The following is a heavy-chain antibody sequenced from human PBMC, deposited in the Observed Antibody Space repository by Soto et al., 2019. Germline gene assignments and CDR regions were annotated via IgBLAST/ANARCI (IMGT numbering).Heavy chain of an antibody. D-gene: IGHD1-26*01. CDR2: ISYTGST. CDR3: ARTRMVGVGGPQMGYYFDY. Sequence: QVQLQESGPGLVRDSETLSLACSISGGSIINYYWSWIRLSPGKGLEWIGYISYTGSTSYNPSLASRLTISVDTSKNHFSLRQRSVTAADTAVYYCARTRMVGVGGPQMGYYFDYWGQGTLVTVSS. V-gene: IGHV4-59*12. CDR1: GGSIINYY. J-gene: IGHJ4*02.